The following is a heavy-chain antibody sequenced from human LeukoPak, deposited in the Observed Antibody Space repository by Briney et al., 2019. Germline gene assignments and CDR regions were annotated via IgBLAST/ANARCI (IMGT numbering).Heavy chain of an antibody. CDR1: GFTFSSYS. Sequence: GGSLRLSCAASGFTFSSYSMNWVRQASGKGLEWVSYISGSSSTIYYADSVKGRFTISRDNAKNSLYLQMNSLRAEDTAVYYCARGGYYFDYWGQGTLVTVSS. CDR2: ISGSSSTI. V-gene: IGHV3-48*01. D-gene: IGHD2-15*01. CDR3: ARGGYYFDY. J-gene: IGHJ4*02.